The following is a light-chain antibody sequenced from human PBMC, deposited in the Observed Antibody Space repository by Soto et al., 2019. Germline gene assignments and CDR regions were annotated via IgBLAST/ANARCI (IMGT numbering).Light chain of an antibody. CDR1: QSVRSN. V-gene: IGKV3-15*01. J-gene: IGKJ1*01. CDR3: QHYNNWPPWT. CDR2: GAS. Sequence: EIVMTQSPATLSVSPGERATLSCRASQSVRSNLAWYQQKFGQAPRLLIYGASTRATGIPARFSGSGSGTEFTLTISSLQSEDFAVYYCQHYNNWPPWTFGQGTKVEIK.